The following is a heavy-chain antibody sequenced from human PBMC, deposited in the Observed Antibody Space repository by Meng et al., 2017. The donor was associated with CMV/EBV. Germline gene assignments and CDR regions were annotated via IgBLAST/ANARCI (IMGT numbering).Heavy chain of an antibody. CDR3: ARHGEGGVVFDY. J-gene: IGHJ4*02. D-gene: IGHD3-10*01. CDR1: GGSISSYY. Sequence: SETLSLTCTVSGGSISSYYGSWVPQPPGKGLEWIGYIYYSGSTNYNPSLKSRVAISVDTSKNQFSRKLSSVTAADTAVYYCARHGEGGVVFDYWGQGTLVTVSS. CDR2: IYYSGST. V-gene: IGHV4-59*01.